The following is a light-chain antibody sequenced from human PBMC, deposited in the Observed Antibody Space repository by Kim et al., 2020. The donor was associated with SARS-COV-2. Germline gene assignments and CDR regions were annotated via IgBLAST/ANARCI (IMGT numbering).Light chain of an antibody. CDR1: SSDVGYYNS. V-gene: IGLV2-14*03. CDR2: DFS. CDR3: SSYKSSDTIRYV. Sequence: QSALTHPPSVSLSPGQSITISCTGTSSDVGYYNSVSWYQQHPGKAPKLMIFDFSYRPSGISNRFSASKSVNTAYLTISGLQAEEEGDYYCSSYKSSDTIRYVFETGTKVTVL. J-gene: IGLJ1*01.